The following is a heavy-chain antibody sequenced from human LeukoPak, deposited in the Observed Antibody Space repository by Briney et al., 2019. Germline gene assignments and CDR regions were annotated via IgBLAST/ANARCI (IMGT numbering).Heavy chain of an antibody. CDR2: ISSSSSYI. J-gene: IGHJ4*02. D-gene: IGHD5-12*01. CDR3: ARGPSGYHNT. V-gene: IGHV3-21*01. Sequence: GGSLRLSCAASGFTFSISAMSWVRQAPGKGLEWVSSISSSSSYIYYADSVKGRFTISRDNAKNSLYLQMNSLRAEDTAVYYCARGPSGYHNTGGQGTLVTVSS. CDR1: GFTFSISA.